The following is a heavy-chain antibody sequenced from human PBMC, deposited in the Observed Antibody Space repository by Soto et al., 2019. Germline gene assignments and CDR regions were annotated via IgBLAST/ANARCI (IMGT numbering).Heavy chain of an antibody. Sequence: RLSCAASGFTFSSYSMNWVRQAPGKGLEWVSSISSSSSYIYYADSVKGRFTISRDNAKNSLYLQMNSLRAEDTAVYYCARDCDDYGGTGAFDIWGQGTMVTVSS. D-gene: IGHD4-17*01. V-gene: IGHV3-21*01. CDR3: ARDCDDYGGTGAFDI. J-gene: IGHJ3*02. CDR2: ISSSSSYI. CDR1: GFTFSSYS.